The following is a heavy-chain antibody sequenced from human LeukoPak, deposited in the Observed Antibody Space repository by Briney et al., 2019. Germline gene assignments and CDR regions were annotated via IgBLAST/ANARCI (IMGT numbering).Heavy chain of an antibody. Sequence: SETLSLTCTVSGGSISTYYWNWIRQPPGKGLEWIGYIYYSGSTNYNPSLKSRVTISVDTSKNQFSLKLSSVTAADTAVYYCARGGYDSSGYWFDPWGQGTLVTVSS. CDR3: ARGGYDSSGYWFDP. CDR1: GGSISTYY. CDR2: IYYSGST. D-gene: IGHD3-22*01. J-gene: IGHJ5*02. V-gene: IGHV4-59*01.